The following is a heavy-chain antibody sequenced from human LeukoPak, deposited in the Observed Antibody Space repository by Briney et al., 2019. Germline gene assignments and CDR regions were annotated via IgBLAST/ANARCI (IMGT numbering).Heavy chain of an antibody. V-gene: IGHV3-33*01. Sequence: HGGSLRLSCAASGFTFSSYGMHWVRQAPGKGLEWVAVIWYDGSNKYYADSVKGRFTISRDNSKNTLYLQMNSLRAEDTAVYYCARDQGKGCYDSSGYFGYWGQGTLVTVSS. CDR2: IWYDGSNK. CDR3: ARDQGKGCYDSSGYFGY. CDR1: GFTFSSYG. D-gene: IGHD3-22*01. J-gene: IGHJ4*02.